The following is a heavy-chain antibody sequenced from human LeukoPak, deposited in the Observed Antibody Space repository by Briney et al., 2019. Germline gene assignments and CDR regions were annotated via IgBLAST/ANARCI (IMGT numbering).Heavy chain of an antibody. CDR3: ARTLYYYDSSGYYSFDY. D-gene: IGHD3-22*01. Sequence: VASVKVSCKASGYTFTSYDINWVRQATGQGLEWMGWMNPNSGNTGYAQKFQGRVTMTRNTSISTAYMELSSLRSEDTAVYYCARTLYYYDSSGYYSFDYWGQGTLVTVSS. CDR1: GYTFTSYD. V-gene: IGHV1-8*01. CDR2: MNPNSGNT. J-gene: IGHJ4*02.